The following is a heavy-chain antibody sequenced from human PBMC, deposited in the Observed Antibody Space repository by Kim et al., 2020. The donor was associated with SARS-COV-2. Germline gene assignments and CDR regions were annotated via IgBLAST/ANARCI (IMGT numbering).Heavy chain of an antibody. J-gene: IGHJ6*03. CDR3: ARDGVDTAMVDYYYYYYMDV. D-gene: IGHD5-18*01. Sequence: GGSLRLSCAASGFTFSSYSMNWVRQAPGKGLEWVSYISSSSSTIYYADSVKGRFTISRDNAKNSLYLQMNSLRDEDTAVYYCARDGVDTAMVDYYYYYYMDVWGKGTTVTVSS. CDR2: ISSSSSTI. V-gene: IGHV3-48*02. CDR1: GFTFSSYS.